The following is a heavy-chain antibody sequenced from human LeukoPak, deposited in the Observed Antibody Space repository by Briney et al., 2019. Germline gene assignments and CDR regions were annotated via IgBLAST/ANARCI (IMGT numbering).Heavy chain of an antibody. D-gene: IGHD6-19*01. Sequence: PGGSLRLSCAASGCTFSTYWMHWVRQVPGKGLVWVSRIHSDGSSTNYADSVRGRFTISRDNAKNTVYLQMNSLRVEDTAVYYCARDRGSGWFYFDYWGQGTLVTVSS. V-gene: IGHV3-74*01. J-gene: IGHJ4*02. CDR1: GCTFSTYW. CDR2: IHSDGSST. CDR3: ARDRGSGWFYFDY.